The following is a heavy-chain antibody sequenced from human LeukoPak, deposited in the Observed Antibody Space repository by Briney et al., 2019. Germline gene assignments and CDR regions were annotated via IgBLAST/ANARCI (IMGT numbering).Heavy chain of an antibody. V-gene: IGHV3-23*01. Sequence: GGSLRLSCAASGFTFSSYAMSWVRQAPGKGLEWVSAISGSGGSTYYADSVKGRFTISRDNSKNTVYLQMNSLRVEDTAVYYCARANTPFADYWGQGTLVTVSS. J-gene: IGHJ4*02. CDR2: ISGSGGST. CDR3: ARANTPFADY. D-gene: IGHD2-2*02. CDR1: GFTFSSYA.